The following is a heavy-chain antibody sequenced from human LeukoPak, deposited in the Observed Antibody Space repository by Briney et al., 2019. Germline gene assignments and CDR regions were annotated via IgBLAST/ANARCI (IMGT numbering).Heavy chain of an antibody. D-gene: IGHD6-19*01. CDR1: GGSISSYY. CDR3: ARDRVAGRLGYFDY. Sequence: ASETLSLTCTVSGGSISSYYWSWIRQPAGKGLEWIGRIYTSGSTNYNPSLKSRVTMSVDTSKNQFSLKLSSVTAADTAVYYCARDRVAGRLGYFDYWGQGTLVTVSS. CDR2: IYTSGST. V-gene: IGHV4-4*07. J-gene: IGHJ4*02.